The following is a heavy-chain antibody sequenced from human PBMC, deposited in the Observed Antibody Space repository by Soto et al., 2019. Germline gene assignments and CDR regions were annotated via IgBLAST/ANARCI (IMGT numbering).Heavy chain of an antibody. CDR3: ASLTGDDAFDI. CDR1: GYTFTSYG. V-gene: IGHV1-18*04. D-gene: IGHD7-27*01. Sequence: AAVKVSGKAAGYTFTSYGISWVRQAPGQGLEWMGWISAYNGNTNYAQKLQGRVTMTTDTSTSTAYMERRSLRSDDTAVYYCASLTGDDAFDIWGQGTLVTVSS. CDR2: ISAYNGNT. J-gene: IGHJ3*02.